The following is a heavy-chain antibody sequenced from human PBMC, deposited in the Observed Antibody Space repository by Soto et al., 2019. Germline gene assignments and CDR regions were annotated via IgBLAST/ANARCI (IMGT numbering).Heavy chain of an antibody. V-gene: IGHV4-59*01. CDR3: ARRSTGWQYFDY. CDR2: IYYSGST. Sequence: SETLSLTCTVSGGSISNYYWSWIRQPPGKGLEWIGYIYYSGSTNYNPSLKSQVTISVDTSRNQFSLKLSSVTAADTAVYYCARRSTGWQYFDYWGQGTLVTVSS. D-gene: IGHD2-8*02. CDR1: GGSISNYY. J-gene: IGHJ4*02.